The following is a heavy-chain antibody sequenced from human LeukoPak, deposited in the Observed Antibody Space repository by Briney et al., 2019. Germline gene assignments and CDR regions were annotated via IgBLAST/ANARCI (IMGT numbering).Heavy chain of an antibody. CDR3: ARDFRFLEDY. Sequence: GGSLRLSCAASGFTFSRNSMNWVRQAPGKGLEWVSSISTSSSYIYYADSVKGRFTISRDNAKNSLYLQMKSLRVEDTAVYYCARDFRFLEDYWGQGTLVTVSS. CDR2: ISTSSSYI. V-gene: IGHV3-21*06. J-gene: IGHJ4*02. CDR1: GFTFSRNS. D-gene: IGHD3-3*01.